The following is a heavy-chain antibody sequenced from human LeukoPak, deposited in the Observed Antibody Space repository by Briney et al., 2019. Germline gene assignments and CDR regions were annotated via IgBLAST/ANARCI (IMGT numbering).Heavy chain of an antibody. J-gene: IGHJ2*01. V-gene: IGHV4-30-4*01. CDR3: ARGVTMIVVVIHDWYFDL. CDR1: GGSISSGYYY. Sequence: SETLSLTCTVSGGSISSGYYYWSWIRQPPGKGLEYIGYIYYGGTYYNPSLKSRVTISVDTSKNQLSLKLTSVTAADTAVYYCARGVTMIVVVIHDWYFDLWGRGTLVTVSS. D-gene: IGHD3-22*01. CDR2: IYYGGT.